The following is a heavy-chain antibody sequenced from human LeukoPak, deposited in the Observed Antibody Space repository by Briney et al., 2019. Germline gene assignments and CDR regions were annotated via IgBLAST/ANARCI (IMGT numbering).Heavy chain of an antibody. J-gene: IGHJ4*02. CDR2: VNGDGSST. V-gene: IGHV3-74*01. CDR3: VREGVGATFDY. D-gene: IGHD1-26*01. CDR1: GFTFSSYN. Sequence: GGSLRLSCAASGFTFSSYNMNWVRQAPGKGLVWVSRVNGDGSSTNYADSVKGRFTISRDIAKNTLYLQMNSLRAEDTAVYYCVREGVGATFDYWGQGTLVTVSA.